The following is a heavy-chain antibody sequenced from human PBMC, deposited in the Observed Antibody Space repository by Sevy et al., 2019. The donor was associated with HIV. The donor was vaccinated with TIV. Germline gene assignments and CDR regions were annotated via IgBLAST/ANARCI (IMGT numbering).Heavy chain of an antibody. D-gene: IGHD4-4*01. CDR2: IPDTGSYT. CDR3: ARSYSTNTWFDP. J-gene: IGHJ5*02. Sequence: GGSLRLSCAVSGFTLNDYYMSWIRQAPGKGLEWVAYIPDTGSYTSYADSVKGRFTISRDNARKSLILEMNNLRAEDTAMYYCARSYSTNTWFDPGGQGTLVTVSS. V-gene: IGHV3-11*06. CDR1: GFTLNDYY.